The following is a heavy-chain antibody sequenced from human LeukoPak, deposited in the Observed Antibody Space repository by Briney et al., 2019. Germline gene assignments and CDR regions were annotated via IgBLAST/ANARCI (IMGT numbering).Heavy chain of an antibody. CDR2: ISGYNGDT. V-gene: IGHV1-18*01. CDR3: ARVSEYSSGWYEDY. Sequence: ASVKVSCKASGYTFTSYGINWVRQAPGQGLEWMGWISGYNGDTNYARKLQGRVTMTTDTSTTTAYMELRGLRSDDTAVYYCARVSEYSSGWYEDYWGQGTLVTVSS. J-gene: IGHJ4*02. D-gene: IGHD6-19*01. CDR1: GYTFTSYG.